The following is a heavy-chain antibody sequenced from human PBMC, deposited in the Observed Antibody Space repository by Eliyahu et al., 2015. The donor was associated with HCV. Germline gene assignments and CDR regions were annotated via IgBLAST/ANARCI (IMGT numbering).Heavy chain of an antibody. CDR3: ATAVATRTYYYDSSPLGFDY. CDR1: GFTFSHTW. D-gene: IGHD3-22*01. Sequence: EVQLVESGGGLIKPGGSLRLSCAASGFTFSHTWMSWVRQAPGKGLEWVGHIKSKSDGGTTDYAAPLEGRFTISRDDSKNTLDLQIYSLKTEDTAVYYCATAVATRTYYYDSSPLGFDYWGQGTLVTVSS. V-gene: IGHV3-15*01. CDR2: IKSKSDGGTT. J-gene: IGHJ4*02.